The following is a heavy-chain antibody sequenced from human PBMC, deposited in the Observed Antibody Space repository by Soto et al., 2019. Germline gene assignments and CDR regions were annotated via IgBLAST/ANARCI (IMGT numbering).Heavy chain of an antibody. Sequence: GGSLRLSCATCGFTFSSYPIHWVRQAPGKGPVWVSRITEDGSGTTYADSVKCRFTVTRDNAKNTMYLEMSGLGAEDTAVYHCVRGTNGFRGMDYWGQGTLLTVCS. CDR3: VRGTNGFRGMDY. V-gene: IGHV3-74*01. J-gene: IGHJ4*02. CDR2: ITEDGSGT. D-gene: IGHD2-8*01. CDR1: GFTFSSYP.